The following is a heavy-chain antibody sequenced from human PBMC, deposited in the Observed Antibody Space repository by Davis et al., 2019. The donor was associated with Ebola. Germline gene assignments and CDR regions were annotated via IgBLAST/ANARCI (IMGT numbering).Heavy chain of an antibody. CDR2: IYPGDSDT. D-gene: IGHD3-22*01. J-gene: IGHJ3*02. V-gene: IGHV5-51*01. CDR3: AIFYDSSGYLDAFDI. Sequence: GGSLRLSCKGSGYTFTSYWIAWVRQVPGKGLEWMGIIYPGDSDTRYSPSFQGQVTISADKSISTAYLQWSSLKASDTAMYYCAIFYDSSGYLDAFDIWGQGTMVTVSS. CDR1: GYTFTSYW.